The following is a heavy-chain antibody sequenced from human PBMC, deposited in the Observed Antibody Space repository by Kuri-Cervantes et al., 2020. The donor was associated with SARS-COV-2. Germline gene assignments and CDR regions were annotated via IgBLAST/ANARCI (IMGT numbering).Heavy chain of an antibody. Sequence: ESLTLSCAASGFTFSGHWIHWVRQASGKGLVWVSRINPDGSYTNNADSVQGRFTLSRDNAKNMLFLQMNSLRAEDTAVYYCVRDGDHWNFDYWGQGTLVTVSS. J-gene: IGHJ4*02. D-gene: IGHD1-1*01. V-gene: IGHV3-74*01. CDR3: VRDGDHWNFDY. CDR2: INPDGSYT. CDR1: GFTFSGHW.